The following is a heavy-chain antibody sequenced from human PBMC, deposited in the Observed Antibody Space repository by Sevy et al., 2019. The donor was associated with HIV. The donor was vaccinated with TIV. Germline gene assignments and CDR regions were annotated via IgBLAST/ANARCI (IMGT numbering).Heavy chain of an antibody. CDR3: ARDSHAYGDLDFYNYGMDV. J-gene: IGHJ6*02. Sequence: GGSLRLSCAASGFSFSSYWMSWVRQAPGKGLEWVANIKADGSEEKFVDSVKGRFTISRDNAKNALYLQMNSLRVDDTAVYYCARDSHAYGDLDFYNYGMDVWGQGTTVTVSS. D-gene: IGHD4-17*01. CDR2: IKADGSEE. CDR1: GFSFSSYW. V-gene: IGHV3-7*01.